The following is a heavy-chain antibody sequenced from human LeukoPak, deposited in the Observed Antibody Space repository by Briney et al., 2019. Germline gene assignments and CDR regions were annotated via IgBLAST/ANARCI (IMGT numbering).Heavy chain of an antibody. V-gene: IGHV5-51*01. CDR3: ARQRYCGGDCYSDWYFDL. CDR2: IYPGDSDT. Sequence: GESLKISCQGSGYAFTSYWIGWVRQMPGKGLEWMGIIYPGDSDTRYSPSFQGQVTISADKSISTAYLQWSSLRASDTAMYYCARQRYCGGDCYSDWYFDLWGRGTLVTVSS. J-gene: IGHJ2*01. D-gene: IGHD2-21*02. CDR1: GYAFTSYW.